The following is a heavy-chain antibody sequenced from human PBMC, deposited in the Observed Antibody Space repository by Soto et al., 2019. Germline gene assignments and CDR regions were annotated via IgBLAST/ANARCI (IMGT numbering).Heavy chain of an antibody. CDR2: IDWDDDK. CDR1: GFSLSTSGMC. V-gene: IGHV2-70*01. D-gene: IGHD6-13*01. CDR3: ARTSARSIAADGTGVYYYYGMAV. J-gene: IGHJ6*02. Sequence: SGPTLVNPTQTLTLTCTFSGFSLSTSGMCVSWIRQPPGKALEWLALIDWDDDKYYSTSLKTRLTISKDTSKNQVVLTMTNMDPVDTATYYCARTSARSIAADGTGVYYYYGMAVWGQGTTVTV.